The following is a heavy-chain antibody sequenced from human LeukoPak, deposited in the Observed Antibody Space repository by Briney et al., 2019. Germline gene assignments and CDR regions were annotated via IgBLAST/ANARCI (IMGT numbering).Heavy chain of an antibody. D-gene: IGHD1-26*01. CDR1: GGSISSSSYY. V-gene: IGHV4-39*01. CDR3: ARLVGALYYFDY. J-gene: IGHJ4*02. CDR2: IYYSGST. Sequence: PSETLSLTCTVSGGSISSSSYYWGWIRQPPGKGLEWIGSIYYSGSTYYSPSLKSRVTISVDTSKNQFSLKLSSVTAADTAVYYCARLVGALYYFDYWGQGTLVTVSS.